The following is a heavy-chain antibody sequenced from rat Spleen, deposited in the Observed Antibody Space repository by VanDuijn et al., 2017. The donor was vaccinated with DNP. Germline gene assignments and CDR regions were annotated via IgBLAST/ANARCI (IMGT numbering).Heavy chain of an antibody. J-gene: IGHJ3*01. D-gene: IGHD1-9*01. Sequence: EVQLVESGGGLMQSGRSMKLSCVASGFIFSNYWMTWIRQAPGKGLEWVASITNTGGNTYYPDSVKGRFSLSRDNAKSTLYLQMDSLRSEDTATYYCARQAYGYNYVSWFAYWGQGTLVTVSS. CDR2: ITNTGGNT. CDR1: GFIFSNYW. CDR3: ARQAYGYNYVSWFAY. V-gene: IGHV5-31*01.